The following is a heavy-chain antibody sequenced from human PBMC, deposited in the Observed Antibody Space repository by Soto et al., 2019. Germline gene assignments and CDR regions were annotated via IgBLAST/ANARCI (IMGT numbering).Heavy chain of an antibody. J-gene: IGHJ5*01. Sequence: SKTLSLTCAISGDSVSSNSASCNWIRQSPSRGLEWLGRTYYRSTWYNDYAVCVKSRITINPDTSNNKFYLQLTSVPPEDTVVYYCARAPSVGLTGTFDSWGQGTLVTVSS. CDR3: ARAPSVGLTGTFDS. CDR2: TYYRSTWYN. CDR1: GDSVSSNSAS. D-gene: IGHD1-7*01. V-gene: IGHV6-1*01.